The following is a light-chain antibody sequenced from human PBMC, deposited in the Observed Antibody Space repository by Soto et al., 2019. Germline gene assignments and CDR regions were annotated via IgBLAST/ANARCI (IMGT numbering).Light chain of an antibody. V-gene: IGLV1-44*01. CDR3: AVWDDSLNGVT. Sequence: QSVLTQPPSASGTPGQRVTISCSGSFSNIGSNTVNWYQHLPGTAPKLLIYSNGQRPSGVPDRFSGSRSGTSASLAISGLQSEDEADYYCAVWDDSLNGVTFGGGTKLTVL. J-gene: IGLJ2*01. CDR1: FSNIGSNT. CDR2: SNG.